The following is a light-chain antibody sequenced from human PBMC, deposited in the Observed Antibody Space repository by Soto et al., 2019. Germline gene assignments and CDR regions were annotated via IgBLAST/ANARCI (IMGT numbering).Light chain of an antibody. J-gene: IGKJ1*01. CDR2: DAS. CDR3: QQYNSYSRT. Sequence: DIKMTQSPSTLSASIGDRVTITCRASQSISSWLAWYQQKPGKAPKLLIYDASSLESGVPSRFSGSGSGTEFTLTNSSLQPDDFATYYCQQYNSYSRTFGQGTKVDIK. V-gene: IGKV1-5*01. CDR1: QSISSW.